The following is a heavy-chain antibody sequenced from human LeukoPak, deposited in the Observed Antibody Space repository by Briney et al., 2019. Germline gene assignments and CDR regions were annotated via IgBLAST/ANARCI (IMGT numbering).Heavy chain of an antibody. J-gene: IGHJ5*02. D-gene: IGHD2-2*02. V-gene: IGHV1-69*02. Sequence: RASVKVSCKASGGTFSSYTISWVRQAPGQGLEWMGRIIPILGIANYAQKFQGRVTITADKSTSTAYMELSSLRAEDTAVYYCAALVPAAIGRWFDPWGQGTLVTVSS. CDR2: IIPILGIA. CDR3: AALVPAAIGRWFDP. CDR1: GGTFSSYT.